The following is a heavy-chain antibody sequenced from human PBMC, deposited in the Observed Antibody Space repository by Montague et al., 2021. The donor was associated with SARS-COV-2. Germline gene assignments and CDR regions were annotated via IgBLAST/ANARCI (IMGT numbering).Heavy chain of an antibody. CDR1: GGSISRNSYY. CDR3: RVVPAGIPKGPNFYYMDV. V-gene: IGHV4-39*07. Sequence: SETLSLTCTVSGGSISRNSYYRGWIRQPPGKGLEWIGSIYYSGSTNYNPSLKSRVTISVDTSKNQFSLKLSSVTAADTALYYCRVVPAGIPKGPNFYYMDVWGKGTTVTVSS. CDR2: IYYSGST. J-gene: IGHJ6*03. D-gene: IGHD2-2*02.